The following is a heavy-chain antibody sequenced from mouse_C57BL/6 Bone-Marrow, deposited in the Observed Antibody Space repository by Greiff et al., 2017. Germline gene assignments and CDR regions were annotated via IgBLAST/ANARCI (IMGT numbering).Heavy chain of an antibody. V-gene: IGHV5-12*01. J-gene: IGHJ3*01. Sequence: EVKLMESGGGLVQPGGSLKLSCAASGFTFSDYYMYWVRQTPEKRLEWVAYISNGGGSTYYPDTVKGRFTFSRDNAKNTLYLQMSRLKSEDTAMYYCARSKAYWGQGTLVTVSA. CDR2: ISNGGGST. CDR1: GFTFSDYY. CDR3: ARSKAY.